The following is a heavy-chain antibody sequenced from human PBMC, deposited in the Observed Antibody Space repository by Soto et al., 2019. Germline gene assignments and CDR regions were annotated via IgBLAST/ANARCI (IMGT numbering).Heavy chain of an antibody. CDR2: ISDYNGNT. J-gene: IGHJ6*02. D-gene: IGHD3-3*01. CDR3: ARRGVIFGVVIPYYYYGMDV. Sequence: QVQLVQSGAEVKKPGASVKVSCKASGYTFTSYGISWVRQAPGQGLEWMGWISDYNGNTNYAQKLQGRVTMTTDTSTSTAYMELRSLRSDDTAVYYCARRGVIFGVVIPYYYYGMDVWGQGTTVTVSS. V-gene: IGHV1-18*01. CDR1: GYTFTSYG.